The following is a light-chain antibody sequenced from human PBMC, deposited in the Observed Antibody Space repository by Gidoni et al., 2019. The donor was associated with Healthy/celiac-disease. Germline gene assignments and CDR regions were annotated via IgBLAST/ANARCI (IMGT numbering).Light chain of an antibody. V-gene: IGLV1-40*01. CDR3: QSYDSSLSGSV. CDR2: GNS. Sequence: QSVLTQPPSVSGAPGQRVTTACTGSSPNIGAGYVVHWYQQLPGTAPKLLIYGNSKRPSGIPDRFSDSKSGTSASLAITGLQAEDEADYYCQSYDSSLSGSVFGGGTKLTVL. CDR1: SPNIGAGYV. J-gene: IGLJ2*01.